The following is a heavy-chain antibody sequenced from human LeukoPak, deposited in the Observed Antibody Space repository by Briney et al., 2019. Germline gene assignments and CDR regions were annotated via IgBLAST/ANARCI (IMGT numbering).Heavy chain of an antibody. CDR1: GFTFSTYG. D-gene: IGHD3-22*01. CDR3: ALRSYYDSSAYYYLDY. V-gene: IGHV3-23*01. J-gene: IGHJ4*02. CDR2: TSGSGGSR. Sequence: PGGTLRLSCAASGFTFSTYGMSWVRQAPGKGLEWVSGTSGSGGSRFYTDSVKGRFTISRDDSKNTLYLQMNSLRAEDTAVYYCALRSYYDSSAYYYLDYWGQGTLVTVSS.